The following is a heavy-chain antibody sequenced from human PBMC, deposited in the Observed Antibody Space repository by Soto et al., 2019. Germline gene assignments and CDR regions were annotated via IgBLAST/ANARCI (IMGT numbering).Heavy chain of an antibody. CDR3: ARDFADAVTVTTFGNWFDP. D-gene: IGHD4-17*01. CDR1: GFTFSSYA. Sequence: QVQLVESGGGVVQPGRSLRLSCAASGFTFSSYAMHWVRQAPGKGLEWVAVISYDGSNKYYADSVKGRFTISRDNSKNTLYRQMNSLRAEDTAVYYCARDFADAVTVTTFGNWFDPWGQGTLVTVSS. CDR2: ISYDGSNK. J-gene: IGHJ5*02. V-gene: IGHV3-30-3*01.